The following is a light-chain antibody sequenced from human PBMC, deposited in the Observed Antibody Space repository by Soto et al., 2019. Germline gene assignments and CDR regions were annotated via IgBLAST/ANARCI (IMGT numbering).Light chain of an antibody. CDR3: CSYAGSSTV. Sequence: QSALTQPDSVSGSPGQAITISCTGTSSGVGSYNLVSWYQQHPGKAPKLMIYESSKRPSGVSNRFSGSKSCNTASLTISGLQAEDEADYYCCSYAGSSTVFGGGTKLTV. J-gene: IGLJ2*01. CDR1: SSGVGSYNL. V-gene: IGLV2-23*01. CDR2: ESS.